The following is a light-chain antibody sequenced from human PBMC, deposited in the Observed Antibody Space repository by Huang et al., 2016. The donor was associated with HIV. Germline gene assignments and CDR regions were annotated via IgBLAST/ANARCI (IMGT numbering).Light chain of an antibody. V-gene: IGKV4-1*01. Sequence: IVMSQSPQSLSVSLGDRATINCTSSQTVLYDYNSKNYLAWCQQKGGQPPKRLIYWASIRESGVPDRFTGSGSGTDFTLTIDNLQPDDGAVYFCQQYFDLPLTFGGGTTVEI. CDR2: WAS. CDR3: QQYFDLPLT. J-gene: IGKJ4*01. CDR1: QTVLYDYNSKNY.